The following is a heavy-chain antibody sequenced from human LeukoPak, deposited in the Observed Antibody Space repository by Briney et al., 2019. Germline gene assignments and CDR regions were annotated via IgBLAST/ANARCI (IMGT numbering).Heavy chain of an antibody. CDR1: GDTLTELS. CDR2: FDPKNGGT. Sequence: GASVMFSCRVYGDTLTELSTRWVRQAPGKGLEWRGGFDPKNGGTIYAPSFKGRITLTEDTSTNTSYMKLSSLTAADTAVYYCAAEGKRLIGYWGQGTLVTVSS. J-gene: IGHJ4*02. V-gene: IGHV1-24*01. CDR3: AAEGKRLIGY. D-gene: IGHD3-16*02.